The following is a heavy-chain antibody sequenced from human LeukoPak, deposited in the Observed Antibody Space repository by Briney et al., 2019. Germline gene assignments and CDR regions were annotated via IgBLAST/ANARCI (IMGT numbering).Heavy chain of an antibody. CDR1: GGSFSGYY. CDR2: INHSGST. J-gene: IGHJ4*02. CDR3: ARLGEVVGATKDY. Sequence: SETLSLTCAVYGGSFSGYYWSWIRQPPGKGLEWIGEINHSGSTNYNPSLKSRVTISVDTSKNQFSLKLSSVTAADTAVYYCARLGEVVGATKDYWGQGTLVTVSS. V-gene: IGHV4-34*01. D-gene: IGHD1-26*01.